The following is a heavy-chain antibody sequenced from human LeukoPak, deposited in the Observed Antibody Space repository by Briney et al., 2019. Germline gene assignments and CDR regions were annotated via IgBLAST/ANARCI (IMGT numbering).Heavy chain of an antibody. J-gene: IGHJ4*02. CDR3: ARDGIAVAGDKFDY. D-gene: IGHD6-19*01. CDR1: GFTFSSYG. Sequence: GGSLRLSCAASGFTFSSYGMHWVRQAPGKGLEWVAVIWYDGSNKYYADSVKGRFTISRDNSKNTLYLQMNSLRAEDTAVYYCARDGIAVAGDKFDYWGQGTLVTVSS. CDR2: IWYDGSNK. V-gene: IGHV3-33*01.